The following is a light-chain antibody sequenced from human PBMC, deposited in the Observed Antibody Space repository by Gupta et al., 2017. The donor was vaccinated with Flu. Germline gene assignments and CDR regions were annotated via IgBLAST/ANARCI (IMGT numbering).Light chain of an antibody. CDR1: SIDIGGYNY. J-gene: IGLJ1*01. CDR2: DVS. V-gene: IGLV2-11*01. Sequence: QAVTISCTGTSIDIGGYNYGSCHQQPPANAHNLVIYDVSKRPARVPDRFSASKSCNTATLTISETQAEDDDYYYCCKLAGGFYVFGTGTKVTVL. CDR3: CKLAGGFYV.